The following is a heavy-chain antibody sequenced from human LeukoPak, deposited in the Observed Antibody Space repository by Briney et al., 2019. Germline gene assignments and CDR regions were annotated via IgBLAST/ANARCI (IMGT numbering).Heavy chain of an antibody. J-gene: IGHJ4*02. D-gene: IGHD1-26*01. CDR3: ARYASYKYSGTYYYDF. CDR1: GFTFGIYT. CDR2: IDSYDSI. Sequence: GGSLRLSCAASGFTFGIYTMIWVRQAPGKGLEWVSSIDSYDSINYADSVKGRFTISRDNARNSLYLQMNSLRGEDTAVYCCARYASYKYSGTYYYDFWGQGTLVSVSS. V-gene: IGHV3-69-1*02.